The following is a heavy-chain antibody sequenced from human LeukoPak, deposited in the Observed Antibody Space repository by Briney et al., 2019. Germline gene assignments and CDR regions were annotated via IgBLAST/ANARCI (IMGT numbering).Heavy chain of an antibody. V-gene: IGHV1-69*02. D-gene: IGHD3-9*01. Sequence: SVKVSCKASGGTFSSYTISWVRQAPGQGLEWMGRIIPILGIANYAQKFQGRVTITADKSTSTAYMELSSLRSEDTAVYYCARVDDISLFDYWGQGTLVTVPS. J-gene: IGHJ4*02. CDR2: IIPILGIA. CDR1: GGTFSSYT. CDR3: ARVDDISLFDY.